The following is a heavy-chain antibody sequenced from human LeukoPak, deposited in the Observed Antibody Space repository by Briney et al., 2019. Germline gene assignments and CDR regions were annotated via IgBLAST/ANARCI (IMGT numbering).Heavy chain of an antibody. CDR1: GGTFSSYA. J-gene: IGHJ6*04. V-gene: IGHV1-69*06. Sequence: SVKVSCKASGGTFSSYAISWVRQAPGQGLEWMGAIIPIFGTANYAQKFQGRVTITADKSTSTAYMELSSLRSEDTAVYYCARRDYYYYGMDVWGKGTTVTVSS. CDR3: ARRDYYYYGMDV. CDR2: IIPIFGTA.